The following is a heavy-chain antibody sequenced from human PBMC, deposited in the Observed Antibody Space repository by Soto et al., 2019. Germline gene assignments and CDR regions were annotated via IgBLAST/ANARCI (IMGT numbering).Heavy chain of an antibody. CDR1: GFTFSSYA. J-gene: IGHJ6*02. Sequence: GGSLRLSCSASGFTFSSYAMHWVRQAPGKGLEYVSAISSNGGSTYYADSVKGRFTISRDNSKNTLYLQMSSLRAEDTAVYYCVKFASQLVRPMRDYYYYGMDVWGQGTTVTVSS. CDR2: ISSNGGST. V-gene: IGHV3-64D*08. CDR3: VKFASQLVRPMRDYYYYGMDV. D-gene: IGHD6-13*01.